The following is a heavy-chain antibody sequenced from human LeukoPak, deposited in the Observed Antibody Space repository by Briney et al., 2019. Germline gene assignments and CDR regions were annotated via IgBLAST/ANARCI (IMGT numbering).Heavy chain of an antibody. CDR2: IYSSGNT. Sequence: PSETLSLTCTVSGDSITNSCWSWIRQPPGKGLEWIAYIYSSGNTKYNPSLASRVTISVDTSKNQFSLKVTSVTAADTAVYYCVRAKGDYWGQGTLVTVSS. J-gene: IGHJ4*02. CDR3: VRAKGDY. CDR1: GDSITNSC. V-gene: IGHV4-59*01.